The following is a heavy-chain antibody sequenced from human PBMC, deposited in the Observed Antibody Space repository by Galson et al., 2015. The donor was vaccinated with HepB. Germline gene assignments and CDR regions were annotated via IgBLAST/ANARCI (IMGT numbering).Heavy chain of an antibody. V-gene: IGHV3-49*03. CDR3: TRDSYSGWYYFDY. Sequence: SLRLSCAASGFTFGDYAMSWFRQAPGKGLEWVGFIRSKAYGGTTEYAAPVKGRFTISRDDSKSIAYLQMNSLKTEDTAVYYCTRDSYSGWYYFDYWGQGTLVTVSS. J-gene: IGHJ4*02. D-gene: IGHD6-19*01. CDR1: GFTFGDYA. CDR2: IRSKAYGGTT.